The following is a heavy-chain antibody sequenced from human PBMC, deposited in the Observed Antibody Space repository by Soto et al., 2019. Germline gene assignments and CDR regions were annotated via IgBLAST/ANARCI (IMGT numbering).Heavy chain of an antibody. CDR3: AKDRGYSYGYQTNYDMDV. CDR2: ISYDGSKE. D-gene: IGHD5-18*01. J-gene: IGHJ6*02. V-gene: IGHV3-30*18. Sequence: QVQLVESGGGVVQPGRSLRLSCGASGFIFSSYGMHWVRQAPGKGLGWVAVISYDGSKEYSADSVKGRFSISRDNSKNTLYLQMNSLRPEDTAVYYCAKDRGYSYGYQTNYDMDVWGQGTTVTVSS. CDR1: GFIFSSYG.